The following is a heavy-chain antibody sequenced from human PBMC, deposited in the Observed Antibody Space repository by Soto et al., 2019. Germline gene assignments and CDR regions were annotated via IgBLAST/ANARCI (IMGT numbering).Heavy chain of an antibody. V-gene: IGHV3-23*01. CDR2: ISGSGGST. CDR3: AKGPGTVTTSYYYYGIDV. CDR1: GFTFSSYA. J-gene: IGHJ6*02. Sequence: EVQLLESGGGLVQPGGSLRLSCAASGFTFSSYAMSWVRQAPGKGLEWVSAISGSGGSTYYADSVKGRFTISRDNSKNTLYLQMNSLRAEDTAVYYCAKGPGTVTTSYYYYGIDVWGQGTTVTVSS. D-gene: IGHD4-4*01.